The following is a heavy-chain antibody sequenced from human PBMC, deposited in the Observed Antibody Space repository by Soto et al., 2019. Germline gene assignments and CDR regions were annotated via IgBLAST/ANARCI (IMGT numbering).Heavy chain of an antibody. Sequence: QVQLQESGPGLVKPSQTLSLTCTVSGGSISSGGYYWSWIRQHPGKGLEWIGYIYYSGSTYYNPSRKRRVTIAVDTSKNQFSLKRSSVTAADTAVYYCARAWVPRGRWLVAATAYYMDVWGKGTTVTVSS. CDR3: ARAWVPRGRWLVAATAYYMDV. J-gene: IGHJ6*03. D-gene: IGHD2-15*01. CDR2: IYYSGST. V-gene: IGHV4-31*03. CDR1: GGSISSGGYY.